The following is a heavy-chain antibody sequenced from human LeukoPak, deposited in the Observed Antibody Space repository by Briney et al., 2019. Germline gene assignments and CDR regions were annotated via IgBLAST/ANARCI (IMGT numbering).Heavy chain of an antibody. CDR2: IVPIFGTA. D-gene: IGHD6-13*01. V-gene: IGHV1-69*05. CDR1: GGTFSSDA. J-gene: IGHJ5*02. CDR3: ARAFGFRDIAAAGQGEWFDP. Sequence: GASVKVSCKASGGTFSSDAFNWVRQAPEQGLEWVGGIVPIFGTANYAQKFQGRVTITTDESTSTAYMELSSLRSEDTAVYYCARAFGFRDIAAAGQGEWFDPWGQGTLVTVSS.